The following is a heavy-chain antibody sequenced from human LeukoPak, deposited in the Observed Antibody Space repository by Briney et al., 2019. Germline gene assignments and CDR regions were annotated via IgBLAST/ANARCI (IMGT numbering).Heavy chain of an antibody. D-gene: IGHD5-24*01. V-gene: IGHV4-34*01. CDR1: GGSFSGYY. Sequence: PSETLSLTCAVYGGSFSGYYWSWIRQPPGKGLEWIGEINHSGSTNYNPSLKSRVTISVDTSKNQLSLKLSSVTAADTAVYYCARGKVATNDYWGQGTLVTVSS. CDR2: INHSGST. CDR3: ARGKVATNDY. J-gene: IGHJ4*02.